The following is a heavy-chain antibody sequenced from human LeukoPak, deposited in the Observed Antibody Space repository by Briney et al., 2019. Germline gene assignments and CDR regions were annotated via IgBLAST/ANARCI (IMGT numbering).Heavy chain of an antibody. CDR1: GFTVSSNY. CDR3: ARDLGGSGPTPIDY. V-gene: IGHV3-74*01. D-gene: IGHD4-23*01. CDR2: VSSDGRNT. Sequence: GGSLRLSCAASGFTVSSNYMSWVRQAPGKGLVWVSRVSSDGRNTIYADSVKGRFTISRDNAMNTLYLQMNSLRAEDTAVYYCARDLGGSGPTPIDYWGQGILVTVSS. J-gene: IGHJ4*02.